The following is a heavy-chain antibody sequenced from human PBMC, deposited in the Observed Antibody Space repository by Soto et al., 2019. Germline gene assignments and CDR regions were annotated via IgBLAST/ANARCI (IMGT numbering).Heavy chain of an antibody. J-gene: IGHJ4*02. CDR3: AAYYCLREVPTGVY. D-gene: IGHD1-26*01. CDR2: ISHDDRFK. Sequence: GGSLRLSCEASGFRFASHTLHWIRQAPGKGLEWLSLISHDDRFKIYADSAKGRFTISRDNSRNTLYLEMNTLGPEDTARYYWAAYYCLREVPTGVYWGQGTLVTVSS. V-gene: IGHV3-30*14. CDR1: GFRFASHT.